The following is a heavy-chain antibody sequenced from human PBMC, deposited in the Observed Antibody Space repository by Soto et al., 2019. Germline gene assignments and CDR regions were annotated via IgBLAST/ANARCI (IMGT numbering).Heavy chain of an antibody. V-gene: IGHV3-30-3*01. Sequence: PGGSLRLSCAASGFTFSSYAMHWVRQAPGKGPEWVAVISYDGSNKYYADSVKGRFTISRDNSKNTLYLQMNSLRAEDTAVYYCASGDTAMVIVGEFDYWGQGTLVTVSS. CDR2: ISYDGSNK. D-gene: IGHD5-18*01. CDR3: ASGDTAMVIVGEFDY. CDR1: GFTFSSYA. J-gene: IGHJ4*02.